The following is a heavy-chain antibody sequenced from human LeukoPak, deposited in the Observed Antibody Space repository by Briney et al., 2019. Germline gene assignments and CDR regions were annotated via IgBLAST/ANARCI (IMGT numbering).Heavy chain of an antibody. CDR1: GYIFTSYD. D-gene: IGHD4-17*01. J-gene: IGHJ5*02. Sequence: ASVKVSCKASGYIFTSYDINWVRQATGQGPEWMGWMNPNSGNTGYAQKFQGRVTMTRNTSISTAYMELSSLRSEDTAVYYCARGPIYGDYYNWFDPWGQGTLVTVSS. CDR3: ARGPIYGDYYNWFDP. CDR2: MNPNSGNT. V-gene: IGHV1-8*01.